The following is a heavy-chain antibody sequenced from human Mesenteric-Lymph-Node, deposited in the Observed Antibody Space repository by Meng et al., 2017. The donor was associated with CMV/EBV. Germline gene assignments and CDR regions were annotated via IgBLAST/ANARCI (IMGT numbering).Heavy chain of an antibody. V-gene: IGHV5-51*01. CDR3: ARGGEYYSDSSGYYSLYYFDY. Sequence: KVSCKGSGYSFASYWIGWVRQMPGKGLEWMGIIYPGDSDTRYSPSFQGQVTISADKSISTAYLQWSSLKASDTAMYYCARGGEYYSDSSGYYSLYYFDYWGQGTLVTVSS. D-gene: IGHD3-22*01. CDR2: IYPGDSDT. CDR1: GYSFASYW. J-gene: IGHJ4*02.